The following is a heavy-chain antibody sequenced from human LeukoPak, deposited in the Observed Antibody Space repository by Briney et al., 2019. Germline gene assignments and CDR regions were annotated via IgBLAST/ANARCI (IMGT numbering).Heavy chain of an antibody. Sequence: GGSLRLSCAASGFTMSTNYMTWVRQAPGKGLEWVSIIYASGNTYYADSVKGRFTISRDNSKNTLYLQMNSLRAEDTAVYYCAHGSMYQLDYWGQGTLVTVSS. J-gene: IGHJ4*02. CDR2: IYASGNT. V-gene: IGHV3-66*01. CDR1: GFTMSTNY. D-gene: IGHD2-2*01. CDR3: AHGSMYQLDY.